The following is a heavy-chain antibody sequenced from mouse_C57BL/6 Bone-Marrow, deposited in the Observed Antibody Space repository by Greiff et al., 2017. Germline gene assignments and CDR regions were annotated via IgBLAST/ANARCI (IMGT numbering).Heavy chain of an antibody. D-gene: IGHD2-4*01. J-gene: IGHJ3*01. CDR3: APLGDYETY. Sequence: EVQLQQSGPVLVKPGASVKMSCKASGYTFTDYYMNWVKQSHGKSLEWIGVINPYNGGTSYNQKFKGKATLTVDKSSSTAYMELNSLTSEDSAVYYCAPLGDYETYWGQGTLVTVSA. CDR1: GYTFTDYY. CDR2: INPYNGGT. V-gene: IGHV1-19*01.